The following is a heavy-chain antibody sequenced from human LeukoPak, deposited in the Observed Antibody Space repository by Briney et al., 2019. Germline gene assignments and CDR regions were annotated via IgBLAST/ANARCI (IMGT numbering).Heavy chain of an antibody. D-gene: IGHD1-1*01. CDR3: ARSRTKRGGYYGMDV. J-gene: IGHJ6*02. CDR1: GGTFSSCA. V-gene: IGHV1-69*13. CDR2: IIPIFGTA. Sequence: GASVKVSCKASGGTFSSCAISWVRQAPGQGLEWMGGIIPIFGTANYAQKFQGRVTITADESTSTAYMELSSLRSEDTAVYYCARSRTKRGGYYGMDVWGQGTTVTVSS.